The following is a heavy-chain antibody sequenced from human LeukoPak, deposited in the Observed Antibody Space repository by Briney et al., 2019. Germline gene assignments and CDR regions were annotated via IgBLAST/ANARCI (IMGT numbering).Heavy chain of an antibody. V-gene: IGHV1-18*01. CDR3: ARKTSNLDAFDI. CDR2: ISDHNGKT. Sequence: ASVKVSCKASGGTFSSYAISWVRQAPGQGLEWMGWISDHNGKTNYAQKLQGRVTMTTDTSTSTAYMELRSLRSDDTAVYYCARKTSNLDAFDIWGQGTMVTVSS. CDR1: GGTFSSYA. J-gene: IGHJ3*02.